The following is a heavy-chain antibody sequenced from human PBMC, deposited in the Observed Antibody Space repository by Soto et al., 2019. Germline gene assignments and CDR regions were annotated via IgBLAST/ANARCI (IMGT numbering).Heavy chain of an antibody. V-gene: IGHV3-11*01. D-gene: IGHD3-16*01. CDR1: GFIFTNFY. CDR2: ISPGGDIR. J-gene: IGHJ4*02. Sequence: VGSLRLSCASSGFIFTNFYMTCIRHSPGKGLELVSYISPGGDIRNYVDSVKGRFTISRDNTNRLVYLHMNSLRAEDTAVYYCTRDTRITQFWGQGTLVTVSS. CDR3: TRDTRITQF.